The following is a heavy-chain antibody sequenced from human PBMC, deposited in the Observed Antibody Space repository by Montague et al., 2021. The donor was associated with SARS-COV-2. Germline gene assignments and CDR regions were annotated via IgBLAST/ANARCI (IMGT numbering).Heavy chain of an antibody. CDR1: GGSISRYS. D-gene: IGHD6-13*01. V-gene: IGHV4-59*01. J-gene: IGHJ3*02. CDR3: ARVGRGSSWYEVAFDI. CDR2: IYNSGST. Sequence: SETLSLTCTVSGGSISRYSWTWIRQPPGKGLEWIGYIYNSGSTNYNPSLTSRVTISVDTSKNQFSLKLSSVAAADTAGYYCARVGRGSSWYEVAFDIWGQGTMVTVSS.